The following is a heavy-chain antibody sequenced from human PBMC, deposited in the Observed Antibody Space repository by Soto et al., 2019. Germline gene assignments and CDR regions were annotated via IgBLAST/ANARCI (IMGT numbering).Heavy chain of an antibody. J-gene: IGHJ4*02. D-gene: IGHD3-10*01. CDR2: VSSTGTTI. CDR3: ARGGAGSSGSYYSSGALDY. Sequence: EVQLVESGGGLVQPGGSLRLSCAASVFTFSNYGMHWVRQAPGKGLEWISYVSSTGTTIYQAGSVRGRFTVSRDNVKNLLYLWMNSLRAEDTGGYYCARGGAGSSGSYYSSGALDYWGQGTLVTVSS. V-gene: IGHV3-48*01. CDR1: VFTFSNYG.